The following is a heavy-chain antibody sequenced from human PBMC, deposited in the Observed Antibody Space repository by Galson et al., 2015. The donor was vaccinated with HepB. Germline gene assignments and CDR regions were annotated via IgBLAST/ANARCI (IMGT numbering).Heavy chain of an antibody. V-gene: IGHV3-66*01. J-gene: IGHJ6*02. CDR2: IYSGGST. CDR3: ARDSRSSSWYYYYYGMDV. D-gene: IGHD6-13*01. CDR1: GFTVSSNY. Sequence: SLRLSCAASGFTVSSNYMSWVRQAPGKGLEWVSVIYSGGSTYYADSVKGRFTISRDNSKNTLYLQMNSLRAEDTAVYYCARDSRSSSWYYYYYGMDVWGQGTTVTVSS.